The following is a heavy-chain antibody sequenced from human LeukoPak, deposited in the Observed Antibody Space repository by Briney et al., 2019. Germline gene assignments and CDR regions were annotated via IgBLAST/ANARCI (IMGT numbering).Heavy chain of an antibody. D-gene: IGHD3-22*01. CDR1: GFTFSSYA. J-gene: IGHJ4*02. V-gene: IGHV3-30-3*01. CDR2: ISYDGSNK. Sequence: PGGSLRLSCAASGFTFSSYAMHWVRQAPGKGLEWVAVISYDGSNKYYADSVKGRFTISRDNSKNTLYLQMNSLRAEDTAVYYCARRWMYYYDSSGYYGFDYWGQGTLVTVSS. CDR3: ARRWMYYYDSSGYYGFDY.